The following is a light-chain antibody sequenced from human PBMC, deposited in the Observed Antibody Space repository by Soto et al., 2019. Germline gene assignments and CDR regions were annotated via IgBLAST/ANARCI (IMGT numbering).Light chain of an antibody. CDR3: CSYAGSNVV. CDR2: EGS. Sequence: QSALTQPASVSGSPGQSITISCTGTSSDVGSYNLVSWYQQHPGKAPKLMIYEGSKRPSGVSNRFSGSKSGNTASLTISGLQAEDEADYYCCSYAGSNVVFGGGNKLTVL. CDR1: SSDVGSYNL. V-gene: IGLV2-23*01. J-gene: IGLJ2*01.